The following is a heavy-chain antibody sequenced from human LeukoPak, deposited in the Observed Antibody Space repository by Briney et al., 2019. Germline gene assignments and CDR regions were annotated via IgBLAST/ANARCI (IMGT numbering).Heavy chain of an antibody. CDR1: GGSISSYY. CDR2: IYYSGST. CDR3: ARISSSSRDYFDY. D-gene: IGHD6-6*01. Sequence: TSETLSLTCTVSGGSISSYYWSWIRQPPGKGLEWIGYIYYSGSTNYNPSLKSRVTISVDTSKNQFSLKLSSVTAADTAVYYCARISSSSRDYFDYWGQGTLVTVSS. J-gene: IGHJ4*02. V-gene: IGHV4-59*01.